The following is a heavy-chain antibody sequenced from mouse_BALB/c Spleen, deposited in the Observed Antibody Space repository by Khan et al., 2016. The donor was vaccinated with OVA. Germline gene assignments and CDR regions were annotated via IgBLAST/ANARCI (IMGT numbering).Heavy chain of an antibody. J-gene: IGHJ3*01. D-gene: IGHD2-14*01. Sequence: EVQLQESGPSLVKPSQTLSLTCSVTGDSITTGYWNWIRKFPGNKLEYMGYIIYTGYTYYNPSLKSQISITRHTSNNKYYLQLNSVTDEDTATYYCARSTYRYAFVYWGQGTLVTVSA. CDR1: GDSITTGY. CDR3: ARSTYRYAFVY. V-gene: IGHV3-8*02. CDR2: IIYTGYT.